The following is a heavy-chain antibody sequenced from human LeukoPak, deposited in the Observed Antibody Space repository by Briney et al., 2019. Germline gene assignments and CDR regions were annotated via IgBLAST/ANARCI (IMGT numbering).Heavy chain of an antibody. V-gene: IGHV3-21*01. CDR2: ISSSSSYI. J-gene: IGHJ4*02. CDR1: GFTFSSYS. D-gene: IGHD2-15*01. Sequence: PGGSLRLSCAASGFTFSSYSMNWVRQAPGKGLEWVSSISSSSSYIYYADSVKARFTISRDNAKNSLYLQMNSLRAEDTAVYYCARVYRSGGSIDYWGQGTLVTVSS. CDR3: ARVYRSGGSIDY.